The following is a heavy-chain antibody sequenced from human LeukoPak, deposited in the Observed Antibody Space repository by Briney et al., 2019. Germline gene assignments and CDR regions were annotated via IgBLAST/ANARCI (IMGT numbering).Heavy chain of an antibody. V-gene: IGHV1-2*06. J-gene: IGHJ3*02. CDR2: INPYSGGT. CDR1: GYTFTGYY. D-gene: IGHD3-16*01. CDR3: ARTLYDNDAFDI. Sequence: ASVKVSCKASGYTFTGYYIHWVRQAPGQGLEWTGRINPYSGGTNYAQKFQGRVTMTRDTSISTAYMELSRLRSDDTAVYYCARTLYDNDAFDIWGQGTMVTVSS.